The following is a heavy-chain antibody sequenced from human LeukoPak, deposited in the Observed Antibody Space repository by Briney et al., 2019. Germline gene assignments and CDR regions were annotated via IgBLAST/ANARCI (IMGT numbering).Heavy chain of an antibody. D-gene: IGHD3-22*01. CDR3: ARGTTYNHDRSGRYGMDV. CDR1: GFSLSTFA. Sequence: GGSLTLSCAASGFSLSTFAMHWVRQAPGKGLEWVSSIGISPGYMYYADSVKGRFTISRDNAKNSLYLQMNSLRAEDTAMYYCARGTTYNHDRSGRYGMDVWGQGTTVTVSS. J-gene: IGHJ6*02. CDR2: IGISPGYM. V-gene: IGHV3-21*01.